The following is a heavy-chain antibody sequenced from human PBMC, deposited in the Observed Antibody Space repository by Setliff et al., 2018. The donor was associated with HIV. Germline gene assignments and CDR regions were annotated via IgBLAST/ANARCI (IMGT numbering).Heavy chain of an antibody. CDR2: INNDTTTT. J-gene: IGHJ4*02. CDR3: AMFSSSSG. V-gene: IGHV3-74*01. Sequence: GESPKISCAASGFTFSRYWMHWVRQAPGQGLVWVSGINNDTTTTTYADSVKGRFSISRDNAKNTLYLQMNGLRGEDTAVYYCAMFSSSSGWGQGTRVTVSS. CDR1: GFTFSRYW. D-gene: IGHD6-6*01.